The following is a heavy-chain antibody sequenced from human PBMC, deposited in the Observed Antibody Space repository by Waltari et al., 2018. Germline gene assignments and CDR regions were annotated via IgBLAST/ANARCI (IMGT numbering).Heavy chain of an antibody. D-gene: IGHD1-26*01. CDR2: IYYSGST. CDR1: YY. Sequence: YYWGWIRQPPGKGLEWIGSIYYSGSTYYNPSLKSRVTISVDTSKNQFSLKLSSVTAADTAVYYCARDFPIVGATRIDYWGQGTLVTVSS. CDR3: ARDFPIVGATRIDY. J-gene: IGHJ4*02. V-gene: IGHV4-39*02.